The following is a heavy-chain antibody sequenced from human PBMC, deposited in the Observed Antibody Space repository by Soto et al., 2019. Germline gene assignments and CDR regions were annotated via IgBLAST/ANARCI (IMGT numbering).Heavy chain of an antibody. CDR3: AHMAPGDPDRKPLFDY. V-gene: IGHV2-5*01. Sequence: SGPTLVKPTQTLTLTCTFSGFSLSTSGVGVGWIRQPPGKALEWLALIYWNDDKRYSPSLKSRLTITKDTSKNQVVLTMTNMDPVDTATYYCAHMAPGDPDRKPLFDYWGQGTLVTVSS. CDR1: GFSLSTSGVG. D-gene: IGHD4-17*01. CDR2: IYWNDDK. J-gene: IGHJ4*02.